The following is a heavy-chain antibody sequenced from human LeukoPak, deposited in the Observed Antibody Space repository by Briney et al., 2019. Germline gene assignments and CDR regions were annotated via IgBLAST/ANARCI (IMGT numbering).Heavy chain of an antibody. CDR2: ISAYNGNT. D-gene: IGHD5-18*01. J-gene: IGHJ4*02. CDR3: ARGSSGYSYGYAVDY. CDR1: GYTFTSYG. Sequence: AASVKVSCKASGYTFTSYGISRVRQAPGQGLEWMGWISAYNGNTNYAQKLQGRATMTTDTSTSTAYMELRSLRSDDTAVYYCARGSSGYSYGYAVDYWGQGTLVTVSS. V-gene: IGHV1-18*04.